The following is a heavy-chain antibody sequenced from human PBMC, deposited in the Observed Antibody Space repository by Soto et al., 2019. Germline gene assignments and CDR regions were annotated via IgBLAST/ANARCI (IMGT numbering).Heavy chain of an antibody. CDR2: ISYDGSNK. D-gene: IGHD2-2*03. J-gene: IGHJ6*02. CDR1: GFTFSSYA. Sequence: QVQLVESGGGVVQPGRSLRLSCAASGFTFSSYAMHWVRQAPGKGLEWVAVISYDGSNKYYADSVKGRFTISRDNSKNTLYLQMNSLRAEDTAVYYCARDVGWAAPGSVYDYGMDVWGQGTTVTVSS. CDR3: ARDVGWAAPGSVYDYGMDV. V-gene: IGHV3-30-3*01.